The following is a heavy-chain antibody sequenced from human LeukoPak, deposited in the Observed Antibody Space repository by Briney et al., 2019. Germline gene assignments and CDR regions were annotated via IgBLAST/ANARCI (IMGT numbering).Heavy chain of an antibody. CDR1: GFTVSSNY. CDR2: IYSGGST. Sequence: GGSLRLSCAASGFTVSSNYMSWVRQAPGKGLEWVSVIYSGGSTYYADSVKGRFTISRDNSKNTLYLQMNSLRAEDTAVYYCAKYLWAFGGEIDYWGQGTLVTVSS. CDR3: AKYLWAFGGEIDY. D-gene: IGHD3-16*01. V-gene: IGHV3-53*01. J-gene: IGHJ4*02.